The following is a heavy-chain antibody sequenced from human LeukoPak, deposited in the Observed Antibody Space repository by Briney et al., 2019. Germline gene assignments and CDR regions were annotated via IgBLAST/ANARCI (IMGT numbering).Heavy chain of an antibody. D-gene: IGHD1-20*01. CDR1: GFTFNSYN. Sequence: PGGSLRLSCAASGFTFNSYNMNWVRQAPGKGLEWVSYISGSSDTIYYADSVKGRFTISREKAKNSLYMQMNSLRAEDTAVYYCARANNWVHWFDLWGQGTLVTVSS. CDR3: ARANNWVHWFDL. V-gene: IGHV3-48*01. CDR2: ISGSSDTI. J-gene: IGHJ5*02.